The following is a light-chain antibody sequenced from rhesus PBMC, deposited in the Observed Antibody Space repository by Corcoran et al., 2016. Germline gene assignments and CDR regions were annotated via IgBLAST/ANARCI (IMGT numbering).Light chain of an antibody. V-gene: IGKV1-33*02. CDR2: AAS. CDR1: QGISNA. J-gene: IGKJ2*01. Sequence: DIQMSQSPSSLSASVGDKVTITCRASQGISNALAWYQQNPGKAPKLLIYAASSVESGVPSRFSGIRSGTAFTLTISSLQPEDFATYYCQQGYSTPHSFGQGTKVKIK. CDR3: QQGYSTPHS.